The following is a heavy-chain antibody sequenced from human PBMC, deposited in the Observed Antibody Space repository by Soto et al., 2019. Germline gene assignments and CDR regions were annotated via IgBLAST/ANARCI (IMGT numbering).Heavy chain of an antibody. CDR2: ISAYNGNT. V-gene: IGHV1-18*01. CDR1: GYTFTSYG. J-gene: IGHJ5*02. D-gene: IGHD3-10*01. Sequence: ASVKVSCKASGYTFTSYGISWVRQAPGQGLEWMGWISAYNGNTNYAQRLQGRVTMTTDTSTSTAYMELRSLRSDDTAVYYCARDLTMVRGVTSWFDPWGQGTLVTVSS. CDR3: ARDLTMVRGVTSWFDP.